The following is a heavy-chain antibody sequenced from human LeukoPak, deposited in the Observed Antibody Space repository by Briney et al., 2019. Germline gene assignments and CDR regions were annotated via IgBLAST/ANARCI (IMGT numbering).Heavy chain of an antibody. V-gene: IGHV1-18*04. CDR3: ARVGVAVAGIHY. D-gene: IGHD6-19*01. Sequence: ASVKVSCKASGYTFNVYYMHWVRQAPGQGLEWMGWISAYNGNTNYAQKLQGRVTMTTDTSTSTAYMELRSLRSDDTAVYYCARVGVAVAGIHYWGQGTLVTVSS. CDR2: ISAYNGNT. J-gene: IGHJ4*02. CDR1: GYTFNVYY.